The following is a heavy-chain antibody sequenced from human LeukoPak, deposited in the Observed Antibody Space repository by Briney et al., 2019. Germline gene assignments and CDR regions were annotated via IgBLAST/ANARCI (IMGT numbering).Heavy chain of an antibody. J-gene: IGHJ3*02. Sequence: ASVKVSCKASGYTFTSYDINWVRQATGQGLEWMGWMNPNSGNTGYAQKFQGRVTMTRNTSISTAYMELSSLRSEDTAVYYCAREAVVVPSAIPGTSQDAFDIWGQGTMVTVSS. CDR3: AREAVVVPSAIPGTSQDAFDI. V-gene: IGHV1-8*01. D-gene: IGHD2-2*01. CDR2: MNPNSGNT. CDR1: GYTFTSYD.